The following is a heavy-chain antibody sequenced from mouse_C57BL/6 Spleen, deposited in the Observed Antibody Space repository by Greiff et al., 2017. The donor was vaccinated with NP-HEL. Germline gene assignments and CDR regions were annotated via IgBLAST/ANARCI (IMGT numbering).Heavy chain of an antibody. Sequence: EVKLVESVAELVRPGASVKLSCTASGFHIKNSYMHWVKQRPEQGLEWIGRIDPANGNTKYAPKFQGKANITADTSANTAYLQLSSLTSEDTAIYYCARGGYGNPFAYWGQGTLVTVSA. D-gene: IGHD2-1*01. V-gene: IGHV14-3*01. CDR3: ARGGYGNPFAY. CDR1: GFHIKNSY. CDR2: IDPANGNT. J-gene: IGHJ3*01.